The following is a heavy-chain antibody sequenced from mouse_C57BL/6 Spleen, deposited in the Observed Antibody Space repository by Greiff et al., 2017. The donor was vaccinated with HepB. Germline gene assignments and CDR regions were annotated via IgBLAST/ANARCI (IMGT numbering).Heavy chain of an antibody. CDR2: IDPANGNT. J-gene: IGHJ1*03. V-gene: IGHV14-3*01. Sequence: EVQLQQSVAELVRPGASVKLSCTASGFNIKNTYMHWVKQRPEQGLEWIGRIDPANGNTKYAPKFQVKATITADTSSHTAYLQLSTLTSEATAIYYCARSPIYYGNTRDWYFDVWGTGTTVTVSS. CDR3: ARSPIYYGNTRDWYFDV. CDR1: GFNIKNTY. D-gene: IGHD2-1*01.